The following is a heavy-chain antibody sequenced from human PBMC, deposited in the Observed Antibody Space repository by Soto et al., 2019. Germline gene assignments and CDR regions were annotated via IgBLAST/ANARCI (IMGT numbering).Heavy chain of an antibody. D-gene: IGHD3-10*01. CDR1: GGTFSSYT. Sequence: QVQLVQSGAEVKKPGSSVKVSCKASGGTFSSYTISWVRQAPGQGLEWMGRIIPILGIPNYAQKFQGRVTITADNSTSTAYMELSSLGSEDTAVYYCARFRGSYGMDVWGQGTTVTVSS. J-gene: IGHJ6*02. CDR3: ARFRGSYGMDV. V-gene: IGHV1-69*02. CDR2: IIPILGIP.